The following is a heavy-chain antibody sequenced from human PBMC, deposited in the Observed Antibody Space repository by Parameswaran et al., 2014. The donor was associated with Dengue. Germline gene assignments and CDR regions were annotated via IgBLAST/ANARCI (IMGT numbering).Heavy chain of an antibody. J-gene: IGHJ6*02. Sequence: SWVRQAPGQGLEWMGWISAYNGNTNYAQKLQGRVTMTTDTSTSTAYMELRSLRSDDTAVYYCARDLETLHYYYGMDVWGQGTTVTVSS. CDR2: ISAYNGNT. D-gene: IGHD1-1*01. CDR3: ARDLETLHYYYGMDV. V-gene: IGHV1-18*01.